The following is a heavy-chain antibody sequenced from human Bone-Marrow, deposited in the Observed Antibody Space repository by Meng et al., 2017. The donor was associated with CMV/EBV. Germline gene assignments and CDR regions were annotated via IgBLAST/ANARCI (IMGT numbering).Heavy chain of an antibody. Sequence: GESLKISCAASGFTFSSYAMSWVRQAPGKGLEWVSAISGSGGSTYYADSVKGRFTISRDNSKNTLYLQMNSLRAEDTAVYYCTRDREGGASDCWGQGTLVTVSS. CDR1: GFTFSSYA. CDR2: ISGSGGST. CDR3: TRDREGGASDC. D-gene: IGHD3-16*01. V-gene: IGHV3-23*01. J-gene: IGHJ4*02.